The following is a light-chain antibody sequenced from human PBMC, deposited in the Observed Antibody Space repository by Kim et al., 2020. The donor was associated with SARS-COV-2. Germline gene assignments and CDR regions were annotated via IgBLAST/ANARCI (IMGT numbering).Light chain of an antibody. Sequence: QSALTQPASVSGSPGQSITISCTGTSSDVGGYNYVSWYQQHPGKAPKLMIYDVSKRPSGVSNRFSGSKSGNTASLTISGLQAKDEADYYCSSYTSSSPYVFATGTKVTVL. CDR1: SSDVGGYNY. CDR3: SSYTSSSPYV. V-gene: IGLV2-14*01. CDR2: DVS. J-gene: IGLJ1*01.